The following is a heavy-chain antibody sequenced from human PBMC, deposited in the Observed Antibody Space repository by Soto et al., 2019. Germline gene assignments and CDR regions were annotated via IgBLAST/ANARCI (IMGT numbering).Heavy chain of an antibody. J-gene: IGHJ3*02. D-gene: IGHD2-2*01. V-gene: IGHV3-23*04. Sequence: EVQLVESGGGLVQPGGSLRLSCEASGFSFSSYAMSWVRRPPGKGLEWVSTIVTSAGTKFYADSVKGRFSISRDNSKNIVYLQMNSLGVEDTAMYYCVKDLCSTSCYRAFHIWSQGTTVTVSS. CDR1: GFSFSSYA. CDR2: IVTSAGTK. CDR3: VKDLCSTSCYRAFHI.